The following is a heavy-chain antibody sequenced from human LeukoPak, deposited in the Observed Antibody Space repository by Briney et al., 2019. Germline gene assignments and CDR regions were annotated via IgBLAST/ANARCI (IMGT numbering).Heavy chain of an antibody. D-gene: IGHD1-26*01. CDR2: SIPILGIA. Sequence: GASVKVSCKASGGTFSSYAISWVRQAPGQGLDWMGRSIPILGIANYAQKFQGRVTITADKSTSTAYMELSSLRSEDTAVYYCATDIVGATLYPTQPTDYWGQGTLVTVSS. V-gene: IGHV1-69*04. J-gene: IGHJ4*02. CDR1: GGTFSSYA. CDR3: ATDIVGATLYPTQPTDY.